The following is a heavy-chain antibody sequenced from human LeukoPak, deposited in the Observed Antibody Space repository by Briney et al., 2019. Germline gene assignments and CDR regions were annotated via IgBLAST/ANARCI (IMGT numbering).Heavy chain of an antibody. CDR3: ARGVNYNDRSGYDY. V-gene: IGHV1-69*13. CDR1: GGTFSSYA. D-gene: IGHD3-22*01. J-gene: IGHJ4*02. CDR2: ILPIFGTA. Sequence: SVKVSCKASGGTFSSYAISWVRQAPGQGLEWMGGILPIFGTANYAQKFQGRVTITADESTSTAYMELSSLRSEDTAVYYCARGVNYNDRSGYDYWGQGTLVTVSS.